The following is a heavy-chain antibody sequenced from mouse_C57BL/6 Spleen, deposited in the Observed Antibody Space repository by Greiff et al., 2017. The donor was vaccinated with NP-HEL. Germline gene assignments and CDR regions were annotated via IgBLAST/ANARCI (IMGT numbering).Heavy chain of an antibody. Sequence: EVMLVESEGGLVQPGSSMKLSCTASGFTFSDYYMAWVRQVPEKGLEWVANINYDGSSTYYLDSLKSRFIISRDNAKNILYLQMSSLKSEDTATCYCARDHDYYGSSYDWYFDVWGTGTTVTVSS. V-gene: IGHV5-16*01. D-gene: IGHD1-1*01. CDR3: ARDHDYYGSSYDWYFDV. CDR2: INYDGSST. CDR1: GFTFSDYY. J-gene: IGHJ1*03.